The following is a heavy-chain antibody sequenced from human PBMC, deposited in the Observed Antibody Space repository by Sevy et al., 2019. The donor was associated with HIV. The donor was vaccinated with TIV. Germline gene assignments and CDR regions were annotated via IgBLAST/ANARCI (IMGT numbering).Heavy chain of an antibody. CDR1: EFTFSSYS. Sequence: WGSLRLSCAASEFTFSSYSMNWVRQAPGKGLEWVAYISSSSSSIYYVDSVKGLFTISRDNAKNSLYLQMNSLRDEDTAGDYWGRGNYGYVQGYMDGWGKGTTVTVSS. V-gene: IGHV3-48*02. D-gene: IGHD3-16*01. J-gene: IGHJ6*03. CDR2: ISSSSSSI. CDR3: GRGNYGYVQGYMDG.